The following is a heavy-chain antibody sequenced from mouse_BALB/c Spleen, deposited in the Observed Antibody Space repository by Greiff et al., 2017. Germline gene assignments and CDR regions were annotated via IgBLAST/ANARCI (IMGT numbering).Heavy chain of an antibody. J-gene: IGHJ1*01. CDR1: GFTFSSYG. Sequence: EVKVVESGGDLVKPGGSLKLSCAASGFTFSSYGMSWVRQTPDKRLEWVATICSGGSYTYYPDSVKGRITISRDNAKNTLYLQMSSLKSADTAMSNCARHCNYSWYFDVWGEGTTVTVSS. D-gene: IGHD2-1*01. CDR2: ICSGGSYT. V-gene: IGHV5-6*01. CDR3: ARHCNYSWYFDV.